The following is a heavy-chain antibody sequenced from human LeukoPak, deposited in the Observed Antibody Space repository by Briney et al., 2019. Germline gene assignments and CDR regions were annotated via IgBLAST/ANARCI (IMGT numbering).Heavy chain of an antibody. CDR3: AKSNRGYFDWYSNPVPFDY. Sequence: GGSLRLSCAASGFTFSSYAMHWVRQAPGKGLEWVAFIRYDGSNKYYADSVKGRFTISRDNSKNTLYLQMNSLRAEDTAVYYCAKSNRGYFDWYSNPVPFDYWGQGTLVTVSS. D-gene: IGHD3-9*01. CDR1: GFTFSSYA. J-gene: IGHJ4*02. CDR2: IRYDGSNK. V-gene: IGHV3-30*02.